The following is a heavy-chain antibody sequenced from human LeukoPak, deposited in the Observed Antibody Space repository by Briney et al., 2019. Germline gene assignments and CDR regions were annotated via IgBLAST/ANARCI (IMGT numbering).Heavy chain of an antibody. Sequence: PSETLSLTCTVSGDSISSANYYWGWVRQPHGKGLEWIGSIYFSGSTYYNPSLKSRVTISVETSKVQFSLKLSSVTAADTAVYYCARDSCSSTSCRKKFDNWGQGTLVTVSS. CDR3: ARDSCSSTSCRKKFDN. CDR2: IYFSGST. CDR1: GDSISSANYY. D-gene: IGHD2-2*01. J-gene: IGHJ4*02. V-gene: IGHV4-39*07.